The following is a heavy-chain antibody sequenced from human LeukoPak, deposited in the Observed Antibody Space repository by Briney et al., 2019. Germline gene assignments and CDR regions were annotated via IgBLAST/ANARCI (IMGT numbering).Heavy chain of an antibody. Sequence: GGSLRLSCAASGFTFSSYAMHWVRQAPGKGLEWVAVISYDGSNKYYTDSVKGRFTISRDNSKNTLYLQMNSLRAEDTAVYYCAIYGDILGYWGQGTLVTVSS. CDR1: GFTFSSYA. D-gene: IGHD4-17*01. CDR3: AIYGDILGY. CDR2: ISYDGSNK. J-gene: IGHJ4*02. V-gene: IGHV3-30*04.